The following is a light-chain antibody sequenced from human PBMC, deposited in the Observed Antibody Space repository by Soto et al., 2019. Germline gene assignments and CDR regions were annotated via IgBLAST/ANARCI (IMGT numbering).Light chain of an antibody. V-gene: IGKV3-20*01. Sequence: EIVSTQSPGTLSLSPGERATLSCRASQTVSSTSLAWYQQRPGQAPRLLIFDASTRVTGIPDRFSGSGSGTDFTLTISRLEPEDFAVYFCQLYAISPKTFGQGTKVDIK. CDR2: DAS. CDR3: QLYAISPKT. J-gene: IGKJ1*01. CDR1: QTVSSTS.